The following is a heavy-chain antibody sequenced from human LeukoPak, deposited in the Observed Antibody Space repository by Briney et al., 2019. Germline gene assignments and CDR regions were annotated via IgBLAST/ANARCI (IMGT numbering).Heavy chain of an antibody. CDR1: GYTFTGYY. V-gene: IGHV1-2*02. J-gene: IGHJ3*02. Sequence: ASVKVSCRASGYTFTGYYMHWVRQAPGQGLEWMGWINPNSGGTNYAQKFQGRVTMTRDTSISTAYMELSRLRSDDTAVYYCARVTGDRRGHAFDIWGQGTMVTVSS. D-gene: IGHD7-27*01. CDR3: ARVTGDRRGHAFDI. CDR2: INPNSGGT.